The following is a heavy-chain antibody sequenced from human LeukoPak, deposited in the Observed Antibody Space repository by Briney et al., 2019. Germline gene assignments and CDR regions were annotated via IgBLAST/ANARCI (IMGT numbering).Heavy chain of an antibody. J-gene: IGHJ6*03. Sequence: GGSLRLSCAVSGFTVSTNYMSWVRPAPGKGLEWVSVIYSGGNTYYANSVKSRFTISRDNSKNTLFLQMNSLRAEDTAVYYCAAAYCGGDCYSDNHYYYMDVWGKGATVTVSS. D-gene: IGHD2-21*02. CDR3: AAAYCGGDCYSDNHYYYMDV. CDR2: IYSGGNT. V-gene: IGHV3-53*01. CDR1: GFTVSTNY.